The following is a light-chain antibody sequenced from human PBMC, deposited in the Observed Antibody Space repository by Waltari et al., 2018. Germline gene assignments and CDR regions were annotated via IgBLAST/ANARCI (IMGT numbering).Light chain of an antibody. V-gene: IGKV4-1*01. CDR2: CAS. Sequence: DIVMTQSPDSLVVSLGERATINCKSSRNLLSSPNNKDFLAWYQHKPGQHPKLLIYCASTRESGVPVRFTGSGSGTDFSLTISSLQAEDVAVYYCQQYYDTPYTFGQGTKLEIK. CDR3: QQYYDTPYT. CDR1: RNLLSSPNNKDF. J-gene: IGKJ2*01.